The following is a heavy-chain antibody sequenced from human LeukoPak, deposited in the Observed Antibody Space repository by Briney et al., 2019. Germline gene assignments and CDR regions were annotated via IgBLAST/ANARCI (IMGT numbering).Heavy chain of an antibody. CDR3: ARDLSYYDSSGSVDY. CDR1: GFTLSSYS. CDR2: ISSSSSYI. Sequence: PGGSLRLSCAASGFTLSSYSMNWVRQAPGKGLEWVSSISSSSSYIYYADSVKGRFTISRDNAKNSLYLQMSSLRAEDTAVYYCARDLSYYDSSGSVDYWGQGTLVTVSS. D-gene: IGHD3-22*01. V-gene: IGHV3-21*01. J-gene: IGHJ4*02.